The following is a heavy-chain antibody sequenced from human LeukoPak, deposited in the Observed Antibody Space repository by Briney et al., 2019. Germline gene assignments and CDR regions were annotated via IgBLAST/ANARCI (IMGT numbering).Heavy chain of an antibody. D-gene: IGHD2-2*02. Sequence: PGGSLRLSCAASGFTFSSNWMSWVRQAPGKGLEWVANIKEDGSEKYYVDSVKGRFTISRDNSKNTLYLQMNSLRAEDTAVYYCAKEVLYCSSTSCYTDYWGQGTLVTVSS. V-gene: IGHV3-7*01. CDR1: GFTFSSNW. CDR2: IKEDGSEK. CDR3: AKEVLYCSSTSCYTDY. J-gene: IGHJ4*02.